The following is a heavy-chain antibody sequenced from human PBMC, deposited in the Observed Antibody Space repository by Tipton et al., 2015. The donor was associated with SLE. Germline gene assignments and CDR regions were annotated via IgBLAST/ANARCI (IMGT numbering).Heavy chain of an antibody. CDR2: IYYSGST. J-gene: IGHJ4*02. D-gene: IGHD6-13*01. CDR1: GGSFSGYY. CDR3: AREGGRQQLAYFDY. Sequence: LRLSCAVYGGSFSGYYWSWIRQPPGKGLEWIGYIYYSGSTNYNPSLKSRVTISVDTSKNQSSLKLSSVTAADTAVYYCAREGGRQQLAYFDYWGQGTLVTVSS. V-gene: IGHV4-59*01.